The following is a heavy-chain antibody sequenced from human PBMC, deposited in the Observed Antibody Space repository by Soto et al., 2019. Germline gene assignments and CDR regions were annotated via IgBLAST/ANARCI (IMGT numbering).Heavy chain of an antibody. CDR3: ARQGRRSITIFGVATDAFGI. CDR1: GGSISSYY. V-gene: IGHV4-59*08. Sequence: PSETLSLTCTVSGGSISSYYWSWIRQXXXXXXXWIGYIYYSGSTNYNPSLKSRXXXXXXXXXXXXSLXLSSVTAADTAVYYCARQGRRSITIFGVATDAFGIWGPGTMVLVS. J-gene: IGHJ3*02. D-gene: IGHD3-3*01. CDR2: IYYSGST.